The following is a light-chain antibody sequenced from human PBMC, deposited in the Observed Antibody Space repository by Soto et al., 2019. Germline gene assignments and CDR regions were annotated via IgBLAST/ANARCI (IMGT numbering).Light chain of an antibody. CDR2: FNSDGSH. CDR1: SGHSSYA. CDR3: QTWGTGIVV. V-gene: IGLV4-69*01. J-gene: IGLJ2*01. Sequence: QSVLTQSPSASASLGASVKLTCTLSSGHSSYAIAWHQQQPEKGPRYLMKFNSDGSHSKGDGIPDRFSGSSSGAERYLTISSLKSEDEADYYCQTWGTGIVVFGGGTKLTVL.